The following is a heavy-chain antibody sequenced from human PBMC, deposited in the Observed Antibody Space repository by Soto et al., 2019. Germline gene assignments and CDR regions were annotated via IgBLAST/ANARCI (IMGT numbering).Heavy chain of an antibody. CDR3: ARGEFSQRGYCPYYLDY. Sequence: PSQTLPLTCTVSGASISSIPYYWGWISQPPGKGLEGIGSIYYSGSTYYSPSLKSRVTISVDTSKNQFSLKLNSVTAADTAVYYCARGEFSQRGYCPYYLDYWGQASLVTVSS. CDR1: GASISSIPYY. J-gene: IGHJ4*02. CDR2: IYYSGST. V-gene: IGHV4-39*01. D-gene: IGHD3-22*01.